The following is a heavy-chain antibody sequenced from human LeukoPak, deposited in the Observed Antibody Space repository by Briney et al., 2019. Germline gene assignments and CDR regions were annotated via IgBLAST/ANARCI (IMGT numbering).Heavy chain of an antibody. J-gene: IGHJ4*02. CDR1: GFTFGSYA. Sequence: PGRSLRLSCAASGFTFGSYAMDWVRQAPGKELEWVAVISYDGNNEYYADSVKGRFTISGDNSKNTLYLQMNSLRAEDTAVYYCARGIEPVVVITPVAYWGQGTLATVSS. D-gene: IGHD3-22*01. V-gene: IGHV3-30-3*01. CDR2: ISYDGNNE. CDR3: ARGIEPVVVITPVAY.